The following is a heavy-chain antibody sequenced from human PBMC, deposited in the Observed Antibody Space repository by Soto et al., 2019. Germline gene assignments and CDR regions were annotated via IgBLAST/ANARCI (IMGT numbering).Heavy chain of an antibody. CDR3: ARERENDYGDKRRAFDI. CDR2: IYPGDSDT. CDR1: GYSFTSYW. D-gene: IGHD4-17*01. Sequence: PGESLKISCKGSGYSFTSYWIGWVRQMPGKGLEWMGIIYPGDSDTRYSPSFQGQVTTSADKSISTAYLQWSSLKASDTAVYYCARERENDYGDKRRAFDIWGQGTMVTVSS. V-gene: IGHV5-51*01. J-gene: IGHJ3*02.